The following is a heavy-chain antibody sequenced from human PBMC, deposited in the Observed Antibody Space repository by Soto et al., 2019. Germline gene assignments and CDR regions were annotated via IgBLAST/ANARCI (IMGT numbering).Heavy chain of an antibody. CDR3: ARESVSGTYRFDS. D-gene: IGHD3-16*02. V-gene: IGHV4-4*07. CDR1: GDSLSTYY. CDR2: IHDTGRT. Sequence: LETLSLTCTVSGDSLSTYYWSWIRQPAGERLEWIGRIHDTGRTNYNPSLKSRVTMSVDTSKNQFSLRVNSVTAADTAVYYCARESVSGTYRFDSWGQGTLVTVSS. J-gene: IGHJ4*02.